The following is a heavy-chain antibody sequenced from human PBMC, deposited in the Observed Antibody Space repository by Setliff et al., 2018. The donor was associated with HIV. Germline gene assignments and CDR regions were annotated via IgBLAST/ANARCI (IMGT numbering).Heavy chain of an antibody. Sequence: SETLSLTCTVSGGSISSGYYYWSWIRQHPGKGLEWIGYIYHSGNPFYNPSPRSRVTISLDTSKNQFSLKLSSVTAADTAVYYCARGFDYAQRPPLYYFDYWGQGTLVTVSS. D-gene: IGHD2-2*01. V-gene: IGHV4-31*03. CDR1: GGSISSGYYY. J-gene: IGHJ4*02. CDR2: IYHSGNP. CDR3: ARGFDYAQRPPLYYFDY.